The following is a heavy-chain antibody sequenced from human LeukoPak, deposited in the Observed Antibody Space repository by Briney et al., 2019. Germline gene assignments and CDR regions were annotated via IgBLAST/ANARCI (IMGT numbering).Heavy chain of an antibody. V-gene: IGHV4-34*01. CDR2: INHSGST. CDR3: ASQTVAGPLDY. CDR1: GGSFSGYY. Sequence: ASETLSLTCAVYGGSFSGYYWSWIRQPPGKGLEWIGEINHSGSTNYNPSLKSRVTISVDTSKNQFSLKLSSVTAADTAVYYCASQTVAGPLDYWGQGTLVTVPS. J-gene: IGHJ4*02. D-gene: IGHD6-19*01.